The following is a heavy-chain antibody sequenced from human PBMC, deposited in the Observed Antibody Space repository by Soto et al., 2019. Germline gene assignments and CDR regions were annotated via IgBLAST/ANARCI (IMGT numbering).Heavy chain of an antibody. CDR3: ARQADIAAAGEDTDNWFDP. V-gene: IGHV4-39*01. CDR1: GGSISSSSYY. Sequence: PSETLSLTCTVSGGSISSSSYYWGWIRQPPGKGLEWIGSIYYSGSTYYNPSLKSRVTISVDTSKNQFSLKLSSVTAADTAVYYCARQADIAAAGEDTDNWFDPWGQGTLVTVSS. D-gene: IGHD6-13*01. J-gene: IGHJ5*02. CDR2: IYYSGST.